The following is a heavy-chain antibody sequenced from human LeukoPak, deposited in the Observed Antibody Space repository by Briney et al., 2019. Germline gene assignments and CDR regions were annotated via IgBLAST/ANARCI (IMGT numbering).Heavy chain of an antibody. CDR2: INPSGGST. J-gene: IGHJ4*02. D-gene: IGHD3-22*01. CDR3: AXXXXXXXSSGQDMGFFDY. Sequence: ASVKVSFKASGHTFTSYYMHWVRQAPGQGLEWMGIINPSGGSTSYAQKFQGRVTMTRDTSTSTVYMELSSLRSEDTAVYYCAXXXXXXXSSGQDMGFFDYWGQGTLVTVSS. V-gene: IGHV1-46*01. CDR1: GHTFTSYY.